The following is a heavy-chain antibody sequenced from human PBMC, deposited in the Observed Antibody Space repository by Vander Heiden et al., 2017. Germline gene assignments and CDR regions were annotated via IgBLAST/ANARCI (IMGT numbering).Heavy chain of an antibody. D-gene: IGHD3-22*01. Sequence: QVQLVESGGGVVQPGGSLSLSCVASGFPISSYGMPSVRQAPGKGLEWVAVIWDDGSIKYYADSVKGRFSISRDISKNTRYLQMNSLRAEDTAVYYCARDRCYYYDSRDFDYWGQGTLVTVSS. CDR1: GFPISSYG. CDR3: ARDRCYYYDSRDFDY. V-gene: IGHV3-33*01. CDR2: IWDDGSIK. J-gene: IGHJ4*02.